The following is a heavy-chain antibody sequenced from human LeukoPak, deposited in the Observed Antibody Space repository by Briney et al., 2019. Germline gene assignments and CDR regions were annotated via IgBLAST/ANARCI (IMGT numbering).Heavy chain of an antibody. D-gene: IGHD3-22*01. J-gene: IGHJ4*02. CDR1: GYTFTNYG. CDR2: ISPYNGNT. Sequence: GASVKVSCKASGYTFTNYGITWVRQAPGQGLEWMGWISPYNGNTNYAQKLQGRVTMTRDTSTSTAYMELSRLRSDDTAVYYCARASYYYDSSGYPGYYFDYWGQGTLVTVSS. V-gene: IGHV1-18*01. CDR3: ARASYYYDSSGYPGYYFDY.